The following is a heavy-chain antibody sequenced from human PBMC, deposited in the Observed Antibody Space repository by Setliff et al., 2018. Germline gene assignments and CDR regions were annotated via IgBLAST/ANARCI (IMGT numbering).Heavy chain of an antibody. D-gene: IGHD2-2*01. J-gene: IGHJ3*02. CDR2: ISAYNGYI. V-gene: IGHV1-18*01. CDR3: ARAPGTVVVPASRSAFDI. CDR1: GYTFSNYG. Sequence: AASVKVSCKASGYTFSNYGISWVRQAPGQGLEWMGWISAYNGYIIYAQKLQGRVTMTTDTSTSTAYMEVRSLRSDDTAVYYCARAPGTVVVPASRSAFDIWGQGTMVTVSS.